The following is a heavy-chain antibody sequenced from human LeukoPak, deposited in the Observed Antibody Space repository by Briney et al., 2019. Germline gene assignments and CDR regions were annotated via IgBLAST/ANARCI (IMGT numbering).Heavy chain of an antibody. Sequence: GDSVRVSCKPSGYTFTDYYIHSVRQAAGQGLEWVGRISPNGGGTIYAQNFQGRVTVTRDTSITTAYMELNRLTSDDTAVYFGAKLEGSAATSYDWGQGTLATVSS. D-gene: IGHD1-1*01. CDR2: ISPNGGGT. CDR1: GYTFTDYY. J-gene: IGHJ4*02. V-gene: IGHV1-2*06. CDR3: AKLEGSAATSYD.